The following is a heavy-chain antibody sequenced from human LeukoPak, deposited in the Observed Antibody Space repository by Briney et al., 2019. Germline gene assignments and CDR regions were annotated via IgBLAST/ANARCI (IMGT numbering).Heavy chain of an antibody. Sequence: GGSLRLSCAASGFTFSSYGMHWVRQAPGKGLEWVAFIRYDGSNKHYADSVKGRFTISRDNSKNTLYLQMNSLRAEDTAVYYCAIPPRAYYDFWSGEGDAFDIWGQGTMVTVSS. V-gene: IGHV3-30*02. D-gene: IGHD3-3*01. J-gene: IGHJ3*02. CDR1: GFTFSSYG. CDR2: IRYDGSNK. CDR3: AIPPRAYYDFWSGEGDAFDI.